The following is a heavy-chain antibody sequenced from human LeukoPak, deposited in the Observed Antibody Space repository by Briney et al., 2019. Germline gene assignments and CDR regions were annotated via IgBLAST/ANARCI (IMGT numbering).Heavy chain of an antibody. CDR1: GYTFTSYD. CDR3: ASRIAVSDTPRYYFDY. D-gene: IGHD6-19*01. V-gene: IGHV1-69*13. Sequence: SVKVSCKASGYTFTSYDINWVRQATGQGLEWMGGIIPIFGTANYAQKFQGRVTITADESTSTAYMELSSLRSEDTAVYYCASRIAVSDTPRYYFDYWGQGTLVTVSS. CDR2: IIPIFGTA. J-gene: IGHJ4*02.